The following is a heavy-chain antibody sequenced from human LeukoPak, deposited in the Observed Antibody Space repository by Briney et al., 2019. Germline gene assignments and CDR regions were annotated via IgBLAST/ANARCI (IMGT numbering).Heavy chain of an antibody. CDR1: GYTFTGYY. V-gene: IGHV1-2*06. D-gene: IGHD6-6*01. J-gene: IGHJ4*02. CDR3: ARELEYSSSWGEFDY. CDR2: INPNSGGT. Sequence: ASVKVSCKASGYTFTGYYMHWVRQAPGQGLEWMGRINPNSGGTNYAQKFQGRVTMTRDTSISTAYMELSRLRSDDTAVYYCARELEYSSSWGEFDYWGQGTLVTVSS.